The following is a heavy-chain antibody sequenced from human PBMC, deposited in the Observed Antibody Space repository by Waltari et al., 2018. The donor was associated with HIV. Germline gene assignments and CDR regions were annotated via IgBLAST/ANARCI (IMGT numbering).Heavy chain of an antibody. D-gene: IGHD3-9*01. CDR3: ARGEVGYDILTGYYRSPWFDP. J-gene: IGHJ5*02. V-gene: IGHV4-30-2*01. Sequence: QLQLQESGSGLVKPSQTLSLTCAVSGGSISSGGYSWSWIRQPPGKGREWIGYIYHRGSTYYNPSLKSRVTISVDRSKNQFSLKLSSVTAADTAVYYCARGEVGYDILTGYYRSPWFDPWGQGTLVTVSS. CDR2: IYHRGST. CDR1: GGSISSGGYS.